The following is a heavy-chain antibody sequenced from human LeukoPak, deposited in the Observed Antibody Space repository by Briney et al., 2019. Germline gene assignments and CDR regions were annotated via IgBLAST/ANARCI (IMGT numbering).Heavy chain of an antibody. Sequence: GGSLRLSCAASGFTFSSYDMHWVRQATGKGLEWVSAIGTAGDTYYPGSVKGRFTISRENAKNSLYLQMNSLRAGDTAVYYCARVGGSRTRGYYFDYWGQGTLVTVSS. CDR2: IGTAGDT. CDR1: GFTFSSYD. CDR3: ARVGGSRTRGYYFDY. J-gene: IGHJ4*02. V-gene: IGHV3-13*01. D-gene: IGHD3/OR15-3a*01.